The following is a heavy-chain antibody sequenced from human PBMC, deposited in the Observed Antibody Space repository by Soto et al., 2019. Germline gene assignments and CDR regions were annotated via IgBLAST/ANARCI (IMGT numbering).Heavy chain of an antibody. CDR2: ISSSGLSI. CDR3: AKGSGKLWFGELRNYFDS. J-gene: IGHJ4*02. D-gene: IGHD3-10*01. V-gene: IGHV3-23*01. Sequence: PGGSLRLSCAASGFSFVKYAMSWGRQAPGKGLEWVSGISSSGLSIFYADSVKGRFTISRDNSQNTVHLQMNILGDEDAGVYYCAKGSGKLWFGELRNYFDSWGQGTLVTVSS. CDR1: GFSFVKYA.